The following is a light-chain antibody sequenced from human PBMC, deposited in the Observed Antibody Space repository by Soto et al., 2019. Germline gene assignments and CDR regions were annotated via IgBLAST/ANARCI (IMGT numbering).Light chain of an antibody. CDR3: QQSYSIPS. J-gene: IGKJ4*01. Sequence: DIQMTQSPSSLSASVGDRVTITCRASQSISRYLNWYQQKPGKAPKLLIYAASSLQSGAPSRFSGSGSGTDFTLTISSLQPEDFATYYCQQSYSIPSFGGGTKVEIK. CDR1: QSISRY. V-gene: IGKV1-39*01. CDR2: AAS.